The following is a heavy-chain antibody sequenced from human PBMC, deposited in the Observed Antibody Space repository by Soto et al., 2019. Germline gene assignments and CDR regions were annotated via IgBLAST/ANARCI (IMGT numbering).Heavy chain of an antibody. CDR1: GFTLYRNS. CDR3: TRGRYGSWGYFDY. V-gene: IGHV3-74*01. Sequence: PGWSMGLASAVSGFTLYRNSVHWVRQATGKGLVWVSRINSDGRNTIYADSVKGRFTISRDNAKNTLYLQMNSLRADDTAVYYCTRGRYGSWGYFDYWGQGTLVTVSS. J-gene: IGHJ4*02. CDR2: INSDGRNT. D-gene: IGHD6-13*01.